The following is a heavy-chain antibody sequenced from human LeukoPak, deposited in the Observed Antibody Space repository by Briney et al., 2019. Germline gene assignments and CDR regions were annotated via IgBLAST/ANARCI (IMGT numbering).Heavy chain of an antibody. V-gene: IGHV3-21*04. Sequence: NPGGSLRLSCAASGFTFSSYSMNWVRQAPGKGLEWVSSISSSSSYIYYADSVKGRFTISRDNSKNTLYLQMNSLRAEDTAVYYCARSSDYDSSGSQPLDYWGQGTLVTVSS. CDR3: ARSSDYDSSGSQPLDY. CDR2: ISSSSSYI. D-gene: IGHD3-22*01. J-gene: IGHJ4*02. CDR1: GFTFSSYS.